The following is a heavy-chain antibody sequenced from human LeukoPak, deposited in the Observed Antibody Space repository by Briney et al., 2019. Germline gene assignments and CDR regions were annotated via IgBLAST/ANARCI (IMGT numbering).Heavy chain of an antibody. V-gene: IGHV4-59*01. CDR1: GDSISSYY. D-gene: IGHD3-3*01. J-gene: IGHJ3*02. CDR2: IYYSGST. Sequence: PSETLSLTCTVSGDSISSYYWSWIRQPPGKALEWIGYIYYSGSTNYNPSLKSRVTISVDTSKNQFSLKLSSVTAADTAVYYCARDDWSGGWAFDTWGQGTMVTVSS. CDR3: ARDDWSGGWAFDT.